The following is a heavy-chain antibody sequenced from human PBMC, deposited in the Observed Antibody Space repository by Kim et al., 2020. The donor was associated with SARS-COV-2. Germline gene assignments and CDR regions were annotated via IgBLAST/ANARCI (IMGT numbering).Heavy chain of an antibody. J-gene: IGHJ4*01. Sequence: SETLSLTCFVSGDSISSGSYYWGWIRQPPGKGLESIGNIYYSGSTWYNPSLKSRVTISVDTSKNQFSLRLSSVTAADTAVYYCARLPNLYGSASHVDYWG. CDR2: IYYSGST. V-gene: IGHV4-39*01. CDR3: ARLPNLYGSASHVDY. D-gene: IGHD3-10*01. CDR1: GDSISSGSYY.